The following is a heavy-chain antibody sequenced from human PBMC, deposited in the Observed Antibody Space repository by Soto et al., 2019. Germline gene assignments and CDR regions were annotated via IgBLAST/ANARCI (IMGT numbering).Heavy chain of an antibody. D-gene: IGHD3-10*01. CDR2: INHSGST. Sequence: SETLSLTCAVYGGSFSGYYWSWIRQPPGKGLEWIGEINHSGSTNYNPSLKSRVTISVDTSKNQFSLDLSSVTAADTAVYYCARAGSGSSSDWYFDYWGQGTLVTVSS. CDR3: ARAGSGSSSDWYFDY. CDR1: GGSFSGYY. V-gene: IGHV4-34*01. J-gene: IGHJ4*02.